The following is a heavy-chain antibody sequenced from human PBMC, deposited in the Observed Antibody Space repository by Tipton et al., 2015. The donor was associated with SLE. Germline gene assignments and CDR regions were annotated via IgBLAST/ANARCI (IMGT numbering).Heavy chain of an antibody. D-gene: IGHD3-10*01. CDR2: ISWNSGSI. Sequence: SLRLSCAASGFTFDDYAMHWVRQAPGKGLEWVSGISWNSGSIGYADSVKGRFTISRDNAKNSLYLQMNSLRAEDTALYYCAKVKGWCGFRSSSGCDYWRQGPLDTVS. CDR3: AKVKGWCGFRSSSGCDY. V-gene: IGHV3-9*01. J-gene: IGHJ4*02. CDR1: GFTFDDYA.